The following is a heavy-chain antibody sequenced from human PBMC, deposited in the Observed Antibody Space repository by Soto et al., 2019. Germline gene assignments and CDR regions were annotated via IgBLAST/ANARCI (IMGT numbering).Heavy chain of an antibody. J-gene: IGHJ4*02. CDR2: IIPILGIA. V-gene: IGHV1-69*02. CDR1: GGTFSRYT. D-gene: IGHD2-8*02. CDR3: ARGLLSNFDY. Sequence: QVQLVQSGAEVKKPGSSVKVSCKASGGTFSRYTISWVRQAPGQGLEWMGRIIPILGIANYAQKFQGRVTITADKPTSTAYMELSSLRSEDTAVYYCARGLLSNFDYWGQGTLVTVSS.